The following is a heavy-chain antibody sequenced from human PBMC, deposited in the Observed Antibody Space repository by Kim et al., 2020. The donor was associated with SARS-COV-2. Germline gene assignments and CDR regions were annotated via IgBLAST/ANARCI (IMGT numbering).Heavy chain of an antibody. J-gene: IGHJ4*02. D-gene: IGHD5-18*01. V-gene: IGHV3-21*01. Sequence: GGSLRLSCAASGFTFSSYSMNWVRQAPGKGLEWVSSISSSSSYIYYADSVKGRFTISRDNAKNSLYLQMNSLRAEDTAVYYCARDLPTPGSYGPNYWGQGTLVTVSS. CDR2: ISSSSSYI. CDR3: ARDLPTPGSYGPNY. CDR1: GFTFSSYS.